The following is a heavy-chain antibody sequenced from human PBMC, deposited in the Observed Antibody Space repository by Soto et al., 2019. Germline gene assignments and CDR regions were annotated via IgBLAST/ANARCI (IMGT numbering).Heavy chain of an antibody. CDR2: INHSGST. V-gene: IGHV4-34*01. CDR1: GGSFSGYY. J-gene: IGHJ4*02. Sequence: PSETLSLSCAVYGGSFSGYYWSWIRQPPGKGLEWIGEINHSGSTNYNPSLKSRVTISVDTSKNQFSLKLSSVTAADTAVYYCARGHSFGQPDVHWGQATLATVPS. CDR3: ARGHSFGQPDVH. D-gene: IGHD3-10*01.